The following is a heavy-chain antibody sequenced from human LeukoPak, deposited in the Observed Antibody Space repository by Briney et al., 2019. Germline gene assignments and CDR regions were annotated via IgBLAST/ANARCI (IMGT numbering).Heavy chain of an antibody. CDR2: IYYSGST. CDR1: GGSISSSSYY. CDR3: ARLIGGYDFWSGYPTAYYFDY. V-gene: IGHV4-39*01. D-gene: IGHD3-3*01. Sequence: PSETLSLTCTVSGGSISSSSYYWGWIRQPPGKGLEWIGSIYYSGSTYYNPSLKSRVTISVDTSKNQFSLKLSSVTAADTAVYYCARLIGGYDFWSGYPTAYYFDYWGQGTLVTVSS. J-gene: IGHJ4*02.